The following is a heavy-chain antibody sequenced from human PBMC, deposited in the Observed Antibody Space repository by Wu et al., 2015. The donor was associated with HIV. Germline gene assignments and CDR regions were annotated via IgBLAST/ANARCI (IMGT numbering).Heavy chain of an antibody. V-gene: IGHV1-2*02. Sequence: QGQLVSSGAEVREPGASVMVSCKAAGFNFLNYYIHWVRQAPGQGLEWVGWIDPRTGRAQYARRLEGRVSITRDTALSTIYLELSGLTSDDTALYFCAANVVLWGPERWSLSPQ. CDR1: GFNFLNYY. J-gene: IGHJ2*01. CDR2: IDPRTGRA. CDR3: AANVVL.